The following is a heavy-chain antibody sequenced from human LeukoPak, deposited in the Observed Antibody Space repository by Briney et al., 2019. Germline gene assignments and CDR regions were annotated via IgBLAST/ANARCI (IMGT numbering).Heavy chain of an antibody. CDR2: IYPGDSDT. CDR3: ARLIAVAGTWDVFDY. J-gene: IGHJ4*02. CDR1: GYSFTTYW. V-gene: IGHV5-51*01. D-gene: IGHD6-19*01. Sequence: GESLKISCKGSGYSFTTYWIAWVRQVPGKGLEYMGIIYPGDSDTRYSPSFRGQVTISADKSISTAYLQWSSLKASDTAMYYCARLIAVAGTWDVFDYWGQGTLVTVSS.